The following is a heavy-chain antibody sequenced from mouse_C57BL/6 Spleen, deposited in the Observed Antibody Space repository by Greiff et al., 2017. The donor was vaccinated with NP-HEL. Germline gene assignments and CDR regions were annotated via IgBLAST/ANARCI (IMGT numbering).Heavy chain of an antibody. CDR2: IYPGSGST. V-gene: IGHV1-55*01. J-gene: IGHJ4*01. D-gene: IGHD2-2*01. CDR3: AREGIYYGSSMDY. Sequence: QVQLQQPGAELVKPGASVKMSCKASGYTFTSYWITWVKQRPGQGLEWIGDIYPGSGSTNYNEKFKSKATLTVDTSSSTAYMQLSSLTSEDSAVYYCAREGIYYGSSMDYWGQGTSVTVSS. CDR1: GYTFTSYW.